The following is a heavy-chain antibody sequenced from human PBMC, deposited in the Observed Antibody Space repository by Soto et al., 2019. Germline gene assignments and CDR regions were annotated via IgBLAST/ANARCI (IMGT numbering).Heavy chain of an antibody. J-gene: IGHJ4*02. CDR1: GGSISSYY. D-gene: IGHD5-12*01. V-gene: IGHV4-59*08. CDR2: IYYSGST. CDR3: ARGGYSGYVAMDY. Sequence: SETLSLTCTVSGGSISSYYWSWIRQPPGKGLEWIGYIYYSGSTNYNPSLKSRVTISVDTSKNQFSLKLSSVTAADTAVYYCARGGYSGYVAMDYWGQGTLVTVSS.